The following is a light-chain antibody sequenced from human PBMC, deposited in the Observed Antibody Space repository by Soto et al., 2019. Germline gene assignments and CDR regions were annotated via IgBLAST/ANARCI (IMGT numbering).Light chain of an antibody. V-gene: IGKV3D-15*01. CDR3: QQYNEWPIN. Sequence: EIVMTPSPVTLSVSPVERANLSCMASQNISRSLAWYQQKPGQGPSLLIYGGSSRATGIPVRFSGSGSETDFTLTITRLEPEDFAVYYCQQYNEWPINCGQGTRREI. J-gene: IGKJ5*01. CDR2: GGS. CDR1: QNISRS.